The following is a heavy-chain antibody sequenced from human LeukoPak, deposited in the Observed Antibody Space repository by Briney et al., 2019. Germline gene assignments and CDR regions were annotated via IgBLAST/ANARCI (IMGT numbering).Heavy chain of an antibody. CDR2: ISYDGSNK. J-gene: IGHJ3*02. CDR3: AKEGSDAFDI. Sequence: GRSLRLSCAASGFTFSNYGMHWVRHAPGKGLEWVAVISYDGSNKYYADSVKGRFTISRDNSKNTLYLQMNSLRAEDTAVYYCAKEGSDAFDIWGQGTLVTV. CDR1: GFTFSNYG. V-gene: IGHV3-30*18.